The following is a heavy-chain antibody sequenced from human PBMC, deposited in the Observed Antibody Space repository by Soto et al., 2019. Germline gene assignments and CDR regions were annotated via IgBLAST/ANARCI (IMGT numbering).Heavy chain of an antibody. D-gene: IGHD6-6*01. V-gene: IGHV1-46*01. J-gene: IGHJ4*02. CDR2: INPSGGST. CDR3: AKRSSSSTFDY. CDR1: GYTFTSYY. Sequence: ASVKVSCKASGYTFTSYYMHWVRQAPGQGLEWMGIINPSGGSTSCAQKFQGRVNMTRDTSTRTVYMELSSLTSEDTAVYYCAKRSSSSTFDYWGQGTLVTVSS.